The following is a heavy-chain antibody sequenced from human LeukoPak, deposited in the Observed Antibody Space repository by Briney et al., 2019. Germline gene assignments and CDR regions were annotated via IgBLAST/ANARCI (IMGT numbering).Heavy chain of an antibody. D-gene: IGHD5-24*01. J-gene: IGHJ4*02. V-gene: IGHV7-4-1*02. Sequence: ASVNVSCTASGYTFTSYAMNWVRQAPGQGLEWMGWINTNTGNPTYAQGFTGRFVFSLDTSVSTAYLQISSLKAEDTAVYYCARDLHMATITYLGYWGQGTLVTVSS. CDR2: INTNTGNP. CDR3: ARDLHMATITYLGY. CDR1: GYTFTSYA.